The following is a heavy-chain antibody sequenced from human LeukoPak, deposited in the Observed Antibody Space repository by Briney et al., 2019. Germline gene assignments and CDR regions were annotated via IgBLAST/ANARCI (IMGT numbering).Heavy chain of an antibody. J-gene: IGHJ4*02. D-gene: IGHD2/OR15-2a*01. CDR3: GKGPYFYLEIAYFDS. Sequence: GGSLRLSCAASGFTSTKYAMNWVRQAPGKGLEWVSVLIGSSGSTDYADSVKGRFTMSRDISKNTLFLQMNSLRAEDTAIYYCGKGPYFYLEIAYFDSGAKGPRVTVPS. CDR2: LIGSSGST. CDR1: GFTSTKYA. V-gene: IGHV3-23*01.